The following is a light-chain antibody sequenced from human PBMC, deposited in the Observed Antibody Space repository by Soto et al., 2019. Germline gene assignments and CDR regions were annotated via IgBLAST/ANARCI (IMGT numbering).Light chain of an antibody. J-gene: IGLJ1*01. CDR3: SSYTSSSTFYV. CDR1: SSDVGGYNY. Sequence: QSALTQPASVSGSPGQSITISCTGTSSDVGGYNYVSWYQQHPGKAPKLMIYDVNNRPSGVSNRFSGSKSGNTASLTISGLQAEDEADDYCSSYTSSSTFYVFGTGTKLTVL. CDR2: DVN. V-gene: IGLV2-14*01.